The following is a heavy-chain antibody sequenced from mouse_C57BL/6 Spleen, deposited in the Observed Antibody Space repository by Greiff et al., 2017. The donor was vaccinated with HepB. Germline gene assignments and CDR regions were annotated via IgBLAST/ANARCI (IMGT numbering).Heavy chain of an antibody. CDR2: ISSGGSYT. J-gene: IGHJ1*02. D-gene: IGHD2-1*01. CDR1: GFTFSSYG. V-gene: IGHV5-6*01. CDR3: HRHLHSWPFDV. Sequence: EVQRVESGGDLVKPGGSLKLPSATPGFTFSSYGMSSVRRTPDKRLEWVATISSGGSYTYYPDSVKGRVTIYRDNAKNTLYLQMSSLKSDVTARYYGHRHLHSWPFDVWGTGTPFTVSP.